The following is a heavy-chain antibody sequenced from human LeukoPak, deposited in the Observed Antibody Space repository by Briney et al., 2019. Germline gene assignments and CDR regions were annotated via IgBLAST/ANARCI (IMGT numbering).Heavy chain of an antibody. D-gene: IGHD3-10*01. J-gene: IGHJ4*02. V-gene: IGHV3-48*03. CDR2: ISVDGTYI. CDR3: ARDMMVPGVFMDH. Sequence: GGSLRLSCAASGFTFSTYEMNWVRQAPGKGLEWVSYISVDGTYIRYADSVQGRFTVSRDSAENSLYLQMNSLRAEDTAVYYCARDMMVPGVFMDHWGQGTLVTVSS. CDR1: GFTFSTYE.